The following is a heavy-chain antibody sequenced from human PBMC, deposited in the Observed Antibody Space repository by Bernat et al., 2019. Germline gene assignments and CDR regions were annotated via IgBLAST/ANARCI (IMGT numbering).Heavy chain of an antibody. CDR3: ARGLSGWYEGGYFDY. CDR1: GGSISSSSYY. J-gene: IGHJ4*02. V-gene: IGHV4-39*01. CDR2: IYYSGST. D-gene: IGHD6-19*01. Sequence: QLQPQESGPGLVKPSETLSLTCTVSGGSISSSSYYWGWIRQPPGKGLEWIGSIYYSGSTYYNPSLKSRVTISVDTSKNQFSLKLSSVTAADTAVYYCARGLSGWYEGGYFDYWGQGTLVTVSS.